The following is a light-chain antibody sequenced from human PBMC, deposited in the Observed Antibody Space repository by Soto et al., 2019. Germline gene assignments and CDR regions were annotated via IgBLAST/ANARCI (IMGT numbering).Light chain of an antibody. Sequence: QSVLTQPPSASGSPGQSVTIPCTGTSSDVGAYDHVSWYQQHPGKAPKLIIYELAKRPAGVPDRVSGSKSGNTASLTVSGLQAEDEADYFCSSEAGDHNNVFGTGTKVTVL. CDR1: SSDVGAYDH. CDR2: ELA. CDR3: SSEAGDHNNV. J-gene: IGLJ1*01. V-gene: IGLV2-8*01.